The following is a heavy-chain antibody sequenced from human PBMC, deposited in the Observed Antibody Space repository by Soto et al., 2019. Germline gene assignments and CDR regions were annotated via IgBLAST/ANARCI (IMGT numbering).Heavy chain of an antibody. CDR3: ARERGMDYYYYGMDV. D-gene: IGHD3-16*01. V-gene: IGHV3-7*03. CDR1: VFTVSSYW. J-gene: IGHJ6*02. Sequence: GSLRLSCAASVFTVSSYWMSWVRQAPGKGLEWVANIKQDGSEKYYVDSVKGRFTISRDNAKSSLYLQMNSLRAEDTAVYYCARERGMDYYYYGMDVWGQGTTVTVSS. CDR2: IKQDGSEK.